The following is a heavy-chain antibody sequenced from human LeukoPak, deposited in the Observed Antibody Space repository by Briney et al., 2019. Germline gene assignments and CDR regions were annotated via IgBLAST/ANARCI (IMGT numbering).Heavy chain of an antibody. Sequence: ASVKVSCKASGYTFTGCYMHWVRQAPGQGLEWMGWINPNSGGTNYAQKFQGWVTMTRDTSISTAYMELSRLRSDDTAVYYCARESGELLRVFDYWGQGTLVTVSS. D-gene: IGHD1-26*01. V-gene: IGHV1-2*04. CDR3: ARESGELLRVFDY. CDR2: INPNSGGT. CDR1: GYTFTGCY. J-gene: IGHJ4*02.